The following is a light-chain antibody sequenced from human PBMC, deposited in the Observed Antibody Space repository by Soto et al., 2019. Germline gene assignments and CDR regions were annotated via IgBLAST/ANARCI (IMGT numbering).Light chain of an antibody. Sequence: QSALTQPPSVSGSPGQSVTISCTGTSSDVGKYDRVSWYQQPPGTAPKLIIYDVSNRPSGVPARFSGSKSGNTASLTVSGLQAEDEADYYCSSYAGSSSFDVFGTGTKVTVL. CDR1: SSDVGKYDR. CDR3: SSYAGSSSFDV. CDR2: DVS. J-gene: IGLJ1*01. V-gene: IGLV2-18*02.